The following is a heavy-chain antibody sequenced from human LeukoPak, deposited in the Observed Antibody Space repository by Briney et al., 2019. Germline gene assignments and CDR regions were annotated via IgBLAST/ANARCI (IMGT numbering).Heavy chain of an antibody. J-gene: IGHJ4*02. CDR1: GGSISSYY. V-gene: IGHV4-59*01. CDR2: IYYSGST. CDR3: ARTDYGDQFVLFDY. Sequence: SSETLSLTCTVSGGSISSYYWSWIRQPPGKGLEWIGCIYYSGSTNYNPSLKSRVTISVDTSKNQFSLKLSSVTAADTAVYYCARTDYGDQFVLFDYWGQGTLVTVSS. D-gene: IGHD4-17*01.